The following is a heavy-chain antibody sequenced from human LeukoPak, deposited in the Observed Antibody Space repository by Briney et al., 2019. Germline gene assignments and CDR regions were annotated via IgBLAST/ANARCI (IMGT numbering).Heavy chain of an antibody. Sequence: ASVKVSCKASGYTFTNYDINWVRQATGQGLEWMGWMNPNSGNTGYTQKFQGRVTITRNTSISTAYMELSSLRSEDTALYYCARTLLYCSTTSCYHNWFDPWGQGTLVTDSS. J-gene: IGHJ5*02. D-gene: IGHD2-2*01. V-gene: IGHV1-8*03. CDR2: MNPNSGNT. CDR3: ARTLLYCSTTSCYHNWFDP. CDR1: GYTFTNYD.